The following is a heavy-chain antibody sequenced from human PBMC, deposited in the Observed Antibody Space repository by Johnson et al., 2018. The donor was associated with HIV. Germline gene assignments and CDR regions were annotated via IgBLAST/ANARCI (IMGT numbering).Heavy chain of an antibody. CDR2: ISFDGGTK. Sequence: QVQLVESGGGVVQPGRSMRLSCAASGLNFSDYSMHWVRQAPGKGLEWVAIISFDGGTKYYADSVTGRFTISRDNSNNTLYLQMNSLRAEDTALYYCAKDTGRWPVVAFDIWGQGTMVTVSS. CDR1: GLNFSDYS. J-gene: IGHJ3*02. V-gene: IGHV3-30*04. D-gene: IGHD5-24*01. CDR3: AKDTGRWPVVAFDI.